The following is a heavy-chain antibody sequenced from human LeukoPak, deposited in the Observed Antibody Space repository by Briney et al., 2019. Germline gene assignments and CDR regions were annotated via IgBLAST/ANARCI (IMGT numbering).Heavy chain of an antibody. CDR1: GFTFSTYD. CDR2: INGDGSHT. CDR3: VNMVSDSGVEGK. J-gene: IGHJ4*02. D-gene: IGHD3-10*01. Sequence: GGSLRLSCAASGFTFSTYDMHWVRQAPGKGPVWISYINGDGSHTTYADSVKGRFTTSRDNAINTVYLQMNSLRDEDTAIYYCVNMVSDSGVEGKWGQGTLVTVSS. V-gene: IGHV3-74*01.